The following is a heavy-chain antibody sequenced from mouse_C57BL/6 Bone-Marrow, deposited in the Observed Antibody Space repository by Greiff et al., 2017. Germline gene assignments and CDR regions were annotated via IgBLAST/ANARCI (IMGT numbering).Heavy chain of an antibody. CDR3: SRSGDSSGY. V-gene: IGHV1-55*01. CDR2: IYPGSGST. D-gene: IGHD3-2*02. J-gene: IGHJ2*01. Sequence: QVQLQQPGAELVKPGASVKMSCKASGYTFTSYWITWVKQRPGQGLEWIGDIYPGSGSTNYNEKFKSKATLTVDTSSSTASLQLSSLTSEDSAVYYCSRSGDSSGYWRQGTTLTVSS. CDR1: GYTFTSYW.